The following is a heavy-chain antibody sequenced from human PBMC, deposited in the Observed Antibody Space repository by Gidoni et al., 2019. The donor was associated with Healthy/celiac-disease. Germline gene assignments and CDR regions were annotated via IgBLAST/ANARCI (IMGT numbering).Heavy chain of an antibody. J-gene: IGHJ6*02. V-gene: IGHV1-69*06. Sequence: QVQLVQSGAEVKTPGSSVKVSCKASGGTFSSYAISWVRQAPGQGLEWMGGIIPIFGTANYAQKFQGRVTITADKSTSTAYMELSSLRSEDTAVYYCARDFRWDVVVVAAGYYYYGMDVWGQGTTVTVSS. CDR3: ARDFRWDVVVVAAGYYYYGMDV. CDR1: GGTFSSYA. D-gene: IGHD2-15*01. CDR2: IIPIFGTA.